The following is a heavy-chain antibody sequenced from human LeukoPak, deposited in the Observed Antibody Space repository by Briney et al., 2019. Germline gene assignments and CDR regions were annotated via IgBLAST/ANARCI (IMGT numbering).Heavy chain of an antibody. D-gene: IGHD5-18*01. J-gene: IGHJ3*02. CDR1: GGSFSGYY. CDR3: ARQLRGIQLWSNDAFDI. V-gene: IGHV4-34*01. Sequence: SETLSLTCAVYGGSFSGYYWSWIRQPPGKGLEWIGEINHSGSTNYNPSLKSRVTISVDTSKNQFSLKLSSVTAADTAVYYCARQLRGIQLWSNDAFDIWGQGTMVTVSS. CDR2: INHSGST.